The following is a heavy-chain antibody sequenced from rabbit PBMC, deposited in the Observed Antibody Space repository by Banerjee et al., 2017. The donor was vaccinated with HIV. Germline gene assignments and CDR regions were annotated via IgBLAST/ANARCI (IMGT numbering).Heavy chain of an antibody. D-gene: IGHD6-1*01. CDR2: IYTGSGST. V-gene: IGHV1S45*01. Sequence: QEQLEESGGDLVKPGASLTLTCTASGFDLSSYYYMCWVRQAPGKGLEWIACIYTGSGSTYYASWAKGRFTISKTSSTTVTLQMTSLTAADTATYFCAREFAGYVDFAGANLWGQGTLVTVS. J-gene: IGHJ3*01. CDR3: AREFAGYVDFAGANL. CDR1: GFDLSSYYY.